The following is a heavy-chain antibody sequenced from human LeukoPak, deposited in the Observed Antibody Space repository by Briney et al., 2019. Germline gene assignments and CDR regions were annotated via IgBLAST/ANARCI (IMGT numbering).Heavy chain of an antibody. D-gene: IGHD6-13*01. Sequence: PGGSLRLSCAASGFTFDDYGMSWVRQAPGKGLEWVSGINWNGGSTGYADSVKGRFTISRDNAKNSLYLQMNSLRAEDTALYHCARDPWGAAAGSGAYYYYYGMDVWGQGTTVTVSS. CDR1: GFTFDDYG. CDR3: ARDPWGAAAGSGAYYYYYGMDV. J-gene: IGHJ6*02. V-gene: IGHV3-20*01. CDR2: INWNGGST.